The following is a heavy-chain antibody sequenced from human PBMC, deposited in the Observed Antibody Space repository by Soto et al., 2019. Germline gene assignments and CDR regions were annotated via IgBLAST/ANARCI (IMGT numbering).Heavy chain of an antibody. D-gene: IGHD1-20*01. CDR2: ISYDGSNK. CDR3: ARTNWTYYFDY. J-gene: IGHJ4*02. Sequence: QVPLVESGGGVVQPGRSLRLSCAASGFTFSSYAMHWVRQAPGKGLEWVAVISYDGSNKYYADSVKGRFTISRDNSKNTLYLQMNSLRAEDTAVYYCARTNWTYYFDYWGQGTLVTVSS. V-gene: IGHV3-30-3*01. CDR1: GFTFSSYA.